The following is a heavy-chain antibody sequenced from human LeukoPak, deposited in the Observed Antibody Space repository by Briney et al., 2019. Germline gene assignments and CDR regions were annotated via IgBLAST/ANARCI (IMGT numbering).Heavy chain of an antibody. CDR2: INPSGGST. CDR1: GYTFTSYY. D-gene: IGHD6-19*01. J-gene: IGHJ6*02. Sequence: ASVKVSCKASGYTFTSYYMHWVRQAPGQRLEWMVIINPSGGSTSYAQKFQGRVTMTRDTTTSTVYMELRSLRSEDTAVYYCARDRRVAGIINYYYYGMDVWGQGTTVTVS. V-gene: IGHV1-46*01. CDR3: ARDRRVAGIINYYYYGMDV.